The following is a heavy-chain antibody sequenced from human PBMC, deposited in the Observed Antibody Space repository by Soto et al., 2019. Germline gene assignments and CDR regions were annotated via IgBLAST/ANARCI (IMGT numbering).Heavy chain of an antibody. J-gene: IGHJ5*02. CDR2: FWANGINK. CDR1: GFTFSYYG. D-gene: IGHD4-17*01. CDR3: ARDTDTTRPYGSFDP. Sequence: GGSLRLSCTTSGFTFSYYGMHWVRQAPGKGLEWVAVFWANGINKYYADSVKGRFTVSRDNSKNTLYLQMDSLRAEDTAMYYCARDTDTTRPYGSFDPWGQGTPVTVSS. V-gene: IGHV3-33*01.